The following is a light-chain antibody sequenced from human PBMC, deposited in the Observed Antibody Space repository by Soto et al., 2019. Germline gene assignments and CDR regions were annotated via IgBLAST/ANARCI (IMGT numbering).Light chain of an antibody. CDR2: DVS. Sequence: QSALTQAASVSGSPGQSITISCTGTSSDGGGYNYVSWYQQHPGKAPQLMIYDVSSRPSGVSHRFSGSKSGTTASLTISGLQAADEAYYFCSSYTAITTTRVFGGGTKVTVL. CDR1: SSDGGGYNY. J-gene: IGLJ2*01. CDR3: SSYTAITTTRV. V-gene: IGLV2-14*03.